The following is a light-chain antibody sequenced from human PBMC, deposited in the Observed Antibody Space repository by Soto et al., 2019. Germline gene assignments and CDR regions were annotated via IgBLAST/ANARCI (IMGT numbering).Light chain of an antibody. J-gene: IGKJ5*01. CDR3: QQRSNWAIT. V-gene: IGKV3-11*01. CDR1: QSVGSL. Sequence: EIVLTQSPATLSLSPGERATLSCRASQSVGSLLAWYQQKPGQAPRLLISDASNRATGIPARFSGSGSGTDFTLTISSLEPEDFAVYYCQQRSNWAITFGQGTRLEI. CDR2: DAS.